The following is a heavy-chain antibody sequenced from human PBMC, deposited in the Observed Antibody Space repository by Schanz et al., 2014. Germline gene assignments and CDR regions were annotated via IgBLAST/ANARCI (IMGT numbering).Heavy chain of an antibody. J-gene: IGHJ6*02. CDR1: GYTFTKYY. CDR3: ARNYGGHSEESDRYGMDV. Sequence: QVLLVQSGAEVKKPGASVRVSCQASGYTFTKYYMHWVRQAPGQGLEWMGIINPSGGSTTYAQKFQGRVTMTSDTSTSTVYMELSSLRSEDTAVYYCARNYGGHSEESDRYGMDVWGQGTTVTVSS. V-gene: IGHV1-46*01. D-gene: IGHD4-17*01. CDR2: INPSGGST.